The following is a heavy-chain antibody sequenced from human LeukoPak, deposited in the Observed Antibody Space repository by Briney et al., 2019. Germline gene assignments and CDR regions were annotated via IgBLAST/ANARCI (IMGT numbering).Heavy chain of an antibody. CDR3: ARDPRYYYDSSGYYPL. J-gene: IGHJ4*02. Sequence: GGSLRLSCAASGFTFSSYSMNWVRQAPGKGLEWVSSISSSSSYIYYADSVKGRFTISRDNAKNSLYLQMNSLRAEDTAVYYCARDPRYYYDSSGYYPLWGQGTLVTVSS. V-gene: IGHV3-21*01. CDR1: GFTFSSYS. D-gene: IGHD3-22*01. CDR2: ISSSSSYI.